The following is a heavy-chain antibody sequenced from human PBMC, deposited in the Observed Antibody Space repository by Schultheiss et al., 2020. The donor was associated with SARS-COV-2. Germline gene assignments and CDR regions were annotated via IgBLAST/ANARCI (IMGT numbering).Heavy chain of an antibody. D-gene: IGHD3-22*01. CDR3: ARGAFAAPAGSDSSGYWVGPPRS. V-gene: IGHV3-23*01. Sequence: GGSLRLSCAASGFTVSSNYMSWVRQAPGKGLEWVSAISGSGGSTYYADSVKGRFTISRDNSKNTLYLQMNSLRAEDTAVYYCARGAFAAPAGSDSSGYWVGPPRSWGQGTLVTVSS. CDR1: GFTVSSNY. CDR2: ISGSGGST. J-gene: IGHJ4*02.